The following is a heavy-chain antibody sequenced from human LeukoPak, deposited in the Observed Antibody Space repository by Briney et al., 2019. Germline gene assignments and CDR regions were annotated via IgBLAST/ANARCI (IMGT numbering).Heavy chain of an antibody. CDR2: IKRDGRST. Sequence: GGSLRLSCAASGFTFSSYWMHWVRHAPGKGLVWVSLIKRDGRSTSYADSVKGRFTISRDNAKNTVYLQMNSLRVEDTAVYYCTRDFKYSSDYWGQGTLVTVSS. CDR3: TRDFKYSSDY. V-gene: IGHV3-74*01. D-gene: IGHD6-6*01. CDR1: GFTFSSYW. J-gene: IGHJ4*02.